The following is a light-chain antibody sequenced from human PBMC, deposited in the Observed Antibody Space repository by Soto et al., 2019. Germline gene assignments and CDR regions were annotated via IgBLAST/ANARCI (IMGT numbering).Light chain of an antibody. J-gene: IGKJ4*01. CDR2: AAS. CDR1: QGVTNW. CDR3: PQCYSFPLT. Sequence: DIQMTQSPSSVSASVVDRVTITCRASQGVTNWLAWYQQKPGKAPKLLIYAASSLQSGVPSRFICSGSGTDFTLTISSLQTEDFATYYWPQCYSFPLTFGGGTKVEI. V-gene: IGKV1-12*01.